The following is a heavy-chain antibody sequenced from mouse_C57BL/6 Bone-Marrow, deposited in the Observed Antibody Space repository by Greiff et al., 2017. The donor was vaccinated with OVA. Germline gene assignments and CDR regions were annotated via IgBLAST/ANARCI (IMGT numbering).Heavy chain of an antibody. Sequence: EVKLQQSVAELVRPGASVKLSCTASGFNFKNSYMHWVKQRPEQGLEWLGRIDPANGNTKYAPKFQGKALITADTSSSTAYLQLSSLTSEDTAIYYCASDYYGISHGGQGTTRTVSS. CDR3: ASDYYGISH. D-gene: IGHD1-1*01. V-gene: IGHV14-3*01. CDR1: GFNFKNSY. CDR2: IDPANGNT. J-gene: IGHJ2*01.